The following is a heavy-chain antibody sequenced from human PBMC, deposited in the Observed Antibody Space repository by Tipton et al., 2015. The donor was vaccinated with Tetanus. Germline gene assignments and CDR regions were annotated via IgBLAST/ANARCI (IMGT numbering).Heavy chain of an antibody. CDR1: GYRFTDYW. CDR3: ARRRTTTALANYFDS. J-gene: IGHJ4*02. CDR2: IYPDDSDT. V-gene: IGHV5-51*01. D-gene: IGHD1-1*01. Sequence: QSGPEVKKAGESLKISCKGSGYRFTDYWIGWVRQMPGKGLEWMGIIYPDDSDTKYSPTFQGQVTISVGKSINTAYLRWSSLKASDTAIYYCARRRTTTALANYFDSWGQGTQVTVSS.